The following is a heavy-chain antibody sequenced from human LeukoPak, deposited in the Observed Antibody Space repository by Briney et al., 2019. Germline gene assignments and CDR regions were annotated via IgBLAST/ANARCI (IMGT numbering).Heavy chain of an antibody. CDR3: ARAQLTYYYDSVFDY. CDR1: GGSMSSYY. Sequence: QPSETQSLTCTVSGGSMSSYYWSWIRQPPGKGLEWIGYIYYSGSTNYNPSLKSRVTISVDTSKNQFSLKLSSVTAADTAVYYCARAQLTYYYDSVFDYWGQGTLVTVSS. D-gene: IGHD3-22*01. CDR2: IYYSGST. V-gene: IGHV4-59*08. J-gene: IGHJ4*02.